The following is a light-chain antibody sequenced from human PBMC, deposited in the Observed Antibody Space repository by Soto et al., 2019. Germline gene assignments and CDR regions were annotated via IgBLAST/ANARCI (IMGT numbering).Light chain of an antibody. V-gene: IGLV2-14*01. CDR3: SSYTSSSTRV. J-gene: IGLJ1*01. CDR2: DVS. Sequence: QPVLTQPASVSGSPGQSITISCTGTSSDVGGYNYVSWYQQHPGKAPKLMIYDVSYRPSGVSNRFSGSKSGNTASLTISGLQAEDESDYYCSSYTSSSTRVFGTGTSSPS. CDR1: SSDVGGYNY.